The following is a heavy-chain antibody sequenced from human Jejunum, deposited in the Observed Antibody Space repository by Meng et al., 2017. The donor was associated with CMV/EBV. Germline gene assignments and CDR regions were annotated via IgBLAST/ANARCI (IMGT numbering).Heavy chain of an antibody. V-gene: IGHV3-74*01. CDR2: IDSDGGRA. Sequence: SGFSCERYWMDWVRQAPGEGPVWVSRIDSDGGRASYADSVRGRFTISRDNAKNTLYLQINSLRGEDTAVYYCARPYDFWSIYYDYWGQGTLVTVSS. CDR3: ARPYDFWSIYYDY. CDR1: GFSCERYW. D-gene: IGHD3-3*01. J-gene: IGHJ4*02.